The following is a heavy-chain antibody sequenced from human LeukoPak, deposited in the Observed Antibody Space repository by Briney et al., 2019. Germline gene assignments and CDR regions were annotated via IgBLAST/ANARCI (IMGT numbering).Heavy chain of an antibody. CDR1: GFTFSSYW. Sequence: PGGSLRLSCAASGFTFSSYWMHWVRQAPEKGLEWVSYINSNSRNIYYADSVKGRFAISRDNAKNSLFLQLGSLRAEDTAVYYCARVGLGLSTRGHNWFDPWGQGTLVTVSS. D-gene: IGHD3-10*01. V-gene: IGHV3-21*06. CDR3: ARVGLGLSTRGHNWFDP. J-gene: IGHJ5*02. CDR2: INSNSRNI.